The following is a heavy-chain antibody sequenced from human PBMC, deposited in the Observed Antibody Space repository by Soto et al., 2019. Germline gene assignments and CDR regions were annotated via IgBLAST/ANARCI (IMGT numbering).Heavy chain of an antibody. D-gene: IGHD5-18*01. CDR1: GYTFTSYA. J-gene: IGHJ6*02. Sequence: QVQLVQSGAEVKKPGASVKVSCKASGYTFTSYAMHWVRQAPGQRLEWMGWINAGNGNTKYSQKFQGRVTITRDTSASTAYRELSRLRSEDTAVYYCARDAHSYGTYYYGMDVWGQGTTVTVSS. V-gene: IGHV1-3*01. CDR2: INAGNGNT. CDR3: ARDAHSYGTYYYGMDV.